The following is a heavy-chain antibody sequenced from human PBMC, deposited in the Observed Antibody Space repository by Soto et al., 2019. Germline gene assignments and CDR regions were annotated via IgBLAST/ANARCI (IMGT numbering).Heavy chain of an antibody. D-gene: IGHD2-2*01. V-gene: IGHV3-30*18. J-gene: IGHJ4*02. CDR1: GFTFSSYG. CDR2: ISYDGSNK. Sequence: QVQLVESGGGVVQPGRSLRLSCAASGFTFSSYGMHWVRQAPGKGLEWVAVISYDGSNKYYADSVKGRFTISRDNSKNTLYLQMNSPRAEDTAVYYCAKGSAVVEMATITYFDYWGQGTLVTVSS. CDR3: AKGSAVVEMATITYFDY.